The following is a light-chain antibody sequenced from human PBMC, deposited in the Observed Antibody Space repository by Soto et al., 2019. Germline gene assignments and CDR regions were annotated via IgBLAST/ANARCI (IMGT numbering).Light chain of an antibody. CDR3: QQYNNWPTWT. CDR2: AAS. V-gene: IGKV3-15*01. CDR1: QSVSSD. J-gene: IGKJ1*01. Sequence: EIVITQSPATLSVSPGERVTLSCRASQSVSSDLAWYQHKPGQAPRLLMYAASTRATGIPARFGGSGSGTEFTLTISSLQSEDFAFYYCQQYNNWPTWTFGQGTKVDIK.